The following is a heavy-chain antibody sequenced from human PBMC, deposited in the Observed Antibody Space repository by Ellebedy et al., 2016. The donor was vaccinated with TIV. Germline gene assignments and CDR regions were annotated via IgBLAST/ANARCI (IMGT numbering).Heavy chain of an antibody. CDR2: IYYSGST. J-gene: IGHJ4*02. V-gene: IGHV4-39*01. CDR3: TRGPYGDFFFDY. CDR1: GGSISSYY. Sequence: MPSETLSLTCTVSGGSISSYYWGWIRQPPGKGLEWIGSIYYSGSTYYNPSLKSRVTISVDTSKNQFSLKLSSVTAADTAVYYCTRGPYGDFFFDYWGQGTLVTVSS. D-gene: IGHD4-17*01.